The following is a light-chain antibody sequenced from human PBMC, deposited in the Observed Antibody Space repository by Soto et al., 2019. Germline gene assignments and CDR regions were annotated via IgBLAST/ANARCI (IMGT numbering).Light chain of an antibody. CDR2: AAS. V-gene: IGKV3-20*01. CDR3: QQYNTSPLT. CDR1: QSSSSY. Sequence: ETVLTQSPGTLSLSPGERATLSCRASQSSSSYLTWYQQRPGQAPRLLIYAASRRATGIPDRFSGSGSGTDFTLTISRLEPEDFAVYYCQQYNTSPLTFGQGTQLEIK. J-gene: IGKJ5*01.